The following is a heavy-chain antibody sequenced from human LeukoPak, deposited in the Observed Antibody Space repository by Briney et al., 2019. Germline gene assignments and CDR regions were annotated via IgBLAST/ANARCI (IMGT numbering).Heavy chain of an antibody. J-gene: IGHJ4*02. V-gene: IGHV4-34*01. CDR1: GGSFSGYY. Sequence: SETLSLTCAVYGGSFSGYYWSWIRQPPGKGPEWIGEINHSGSTNYNPSLKSRVTISVDTSKNQFSLKLSSVTAADTAVYYCARSTVVTNFDYWGQGTLVTVSS. CDR3: ARSTVVTNFDY. D-gene: IGHD4-23*01. CDR2: INHSGST.